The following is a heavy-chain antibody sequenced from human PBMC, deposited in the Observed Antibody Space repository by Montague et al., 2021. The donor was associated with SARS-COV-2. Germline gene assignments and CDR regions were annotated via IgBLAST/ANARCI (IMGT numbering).Heavy chain of an antibody. CDR1: GGSISSGSYY. D-gene: IGHD3-10*01. CDR3: AIVGVGTMVRGVVPAYYYDGMDV. V-gene: IGHV4-61*02. CDR2: IYTSGST. Sequence: TLSLTCTVSGGSISSGSYYWSWIRQPAGKGLEWIGRIYTSGSTNYNPSLKSRVTISVDTSKNQFSLKLSSVTAAYTAVYYCAIVGVGTMVRGVVPAYYYDGMDVWGQGTTVTVTS. J-gene: IGHJ6*02.